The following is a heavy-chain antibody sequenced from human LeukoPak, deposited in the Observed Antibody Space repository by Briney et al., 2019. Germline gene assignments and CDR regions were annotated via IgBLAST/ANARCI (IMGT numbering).Heavy chain of an antibody. CDR2: IRYDGSNK. V-gene: IGHV3-30*02. J-gene: IGHJ3*02. D-gene: IGHD1-1*01. Sequence: PGGSLRLSCAASGFTFSSYGMHWVRQAPGKGLEWVAFIRYDGSNKYYADSVKGRFTISRDNSKNTLYLQMNSLRAEDTAVYYCARWYTFTSSHAFDIWGQGTMVTVSS. CDR1: GFTFSSYG. CDR3: ARWYTFTSSHAFDI.